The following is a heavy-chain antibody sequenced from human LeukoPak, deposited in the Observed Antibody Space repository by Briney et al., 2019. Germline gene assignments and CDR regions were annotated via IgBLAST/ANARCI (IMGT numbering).Heavy chain of an antibody. D-gene: IGHD3-3*01. J-gene: IGHJ6*03. V-gene: IGHV4-34*01. Sequence: PSETLSLTCAVYGGSFSGYYWSWIRQPPGKGLGWIGEINHSGSTNYNPSLKSRVTISVDTSKNQFSLKLSSVTAADTAVYYCARGYYDFWSGQAHYMDVWGKGTTVTVSS. CDR1: GGSFSGYY. CDR3: ARGYYDFWSGQAHYMDV. CDR2: INHSGST.